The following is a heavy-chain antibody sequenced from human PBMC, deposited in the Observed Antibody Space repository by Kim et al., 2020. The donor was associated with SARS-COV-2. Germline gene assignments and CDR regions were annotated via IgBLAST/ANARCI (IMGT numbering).Heavy chain of an antibody. CDR2: ISYDGSNK. CDR1: GFTFSSYG. J-gene: IGHJ4*02. CDR3: AKDWEIESGYDRAPYFDY. Sequence: GGSLRLSCAASGFTFSSYGMHWVRQAPGKGLEWVAVISYDGSNKYYADSVKGRFTISRDNSKNTLYLQMNSLRAEDTAVYYCAKDWEIESGYDRAPYFDYWGQGTLVTVSS. D-gene: IGHD5-12*01. V-gene: IGHV3-30*18.